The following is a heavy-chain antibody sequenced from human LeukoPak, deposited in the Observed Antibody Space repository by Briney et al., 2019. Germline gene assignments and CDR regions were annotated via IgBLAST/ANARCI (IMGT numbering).Heavy chain of an antibody. Sequence: ASVKVSCKAFGYTFTDYYMHWVRQAPGQGLEWMGWINPNTGGTNYAQKFQGRVTMTRDTSISTAYMELSRLTSDDTAVYYCAGGSDYYGSGRGFDYWGQGTPVTVSS. V-gene: IGHV1-2*02. CDR2: INPNTGGT. CDR3: AGGSDYYGSGRGFDY. D-gene: IGHD3-10*01. J-gene: IGHJ4*02. CDR1: GYTFTDYY.